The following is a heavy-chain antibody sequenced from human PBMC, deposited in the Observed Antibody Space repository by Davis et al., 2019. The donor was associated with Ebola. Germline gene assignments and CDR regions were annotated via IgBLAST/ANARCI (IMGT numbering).Heavy chain of an antibody. Sequence: PGGSLRLSCAGSGFTFSKYSFNWVRQAPGKGLEWISYISISGGTVYYADFVKGRFTISRDNAQNTLYLEMNSLRADDTAIYFCARGTIELTDIPGRHYYYSAMDVWGKGTTVTVSS. J-gene: IGHJ6*04. CDR2: ISISGGTV. CDR1: GFTFSKYS. V-gene: IGHV3-48*01. CDR3: ARGTIELTDIPGRHYYYSAMDV. D-gene: IGHD2-21*02.